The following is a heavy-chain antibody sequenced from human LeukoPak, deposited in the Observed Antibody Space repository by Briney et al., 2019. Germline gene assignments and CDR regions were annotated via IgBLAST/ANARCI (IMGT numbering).Heavy chain of an antibody. CDR2: ISYDGSNK. V-gene: IGHV3-30*18. CDR3: AKEGDTAMGDY. D-gene: IGHD5-18*01. Sequence: GRSLRLSCAASGFTFSNYGMHWVRQVPGKKLEWVAVISYDGSNKYYADSVKGQFTISRDNSKNTLYLQMNSLRAEDTAVYYCAKEGDTAMGDYWGQGTLVTVSS. J-gene: IGHJ4*02. CDR1: GFTFSNYG.